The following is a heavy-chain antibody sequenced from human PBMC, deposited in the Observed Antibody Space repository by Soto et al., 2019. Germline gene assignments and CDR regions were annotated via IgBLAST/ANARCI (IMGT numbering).Heavy chain of an antibody. CDR2: IKSKTDGGTT. Sequence: PVGSLRLSCAASGFTFSNAWMSWVRQAPGKGPEWVGRIKSKTDGGTTDYAAPVKGRFTISRDDSKNTLYLQMNSLKTEDTAVYYCTTSSRPFYYDFWSGYFPGWGQGTTVTVSS. J-gene: IGHJ6*02. CDR3: TTSSRPFYYDFWSGYFPG. D-gene: IGHD3-3*01. CDR1: GFTFSNAW. V-gene: IGHV3-15*01.